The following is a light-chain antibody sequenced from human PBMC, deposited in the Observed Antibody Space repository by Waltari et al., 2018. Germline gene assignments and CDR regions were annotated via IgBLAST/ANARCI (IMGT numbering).Light chain of an antibody. Sequence: QSALTPPRSVSGSPGQPVAISCTATTSDVCGYNYVSWSQQHPGKAPKRIIEDVNKRPAGVPDRCAGCKSGNTASRTVSVLHSEDEADYYCCSDTAANVVFGGGTKVTVL. V-gene: IGLV2-11*01. J-gene: IGLJ2*01. CDR2: DVN. CDR1: TSDVCGYNY. CDR3: CSDTAANVV.